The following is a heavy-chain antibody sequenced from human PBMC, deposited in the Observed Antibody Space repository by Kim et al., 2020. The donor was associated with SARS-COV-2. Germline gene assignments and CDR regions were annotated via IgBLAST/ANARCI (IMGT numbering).Heavy chain of an antibody. CDR3: ARVRIGNWFDP. CDR2: T. D-gene: IGHD3-10*01. Sequence: TNYAQKFQGRVTMTRDTSISTAYMELSRLRSDDTAVYYCARVRIGNWFDPWGQGTLVTVSS. V-gene: IGHV1-2*02. J-gene: IGHJ5*02.